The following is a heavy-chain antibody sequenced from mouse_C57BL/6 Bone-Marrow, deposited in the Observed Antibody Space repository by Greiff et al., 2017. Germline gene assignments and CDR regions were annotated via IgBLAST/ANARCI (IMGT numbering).Heavy chain of an antibody. D-gene: IGHD2-1*01. CDR2: IYPRSGNT. V-gene: IGHV1-81*01. CDR3: ERGEGNYEYAY. CDR1: GYTFTSYG. J-gene: IGHJ3*01. Sequence: VQLQQSGAELARPGASVKLSCKASGYTFTSYGISWVKQSTGQGLEWIGEIYPRSGNTFYNEKFKGKATLTADKSSSTAYMELRSLTTEDSAVYFCERGEGNYEYAYWGRGTLVTVSA.